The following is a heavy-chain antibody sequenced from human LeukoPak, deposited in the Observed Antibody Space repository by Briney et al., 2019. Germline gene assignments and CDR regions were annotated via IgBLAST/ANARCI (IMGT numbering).Heavy chain of an antibody. V-gene: IGHV4-34*01. D-gene: IGHD3-3*01. J-gene: IGHJ5*02. CDR1: GGSFSGYY. CDR3: ARGRDANLYTIFGVVKGNWFDP. CDR2: INHSGST. Sequence: SETLSLTCAVSGGSFSGYYWTWIRQPPGKGLEWIGEINHSGSTNYNPSLKSRVTISVDTSKNQFSLKLSSVTAADTAVYYCARGRDANLYTIFGVVKGNWFDPWGQGTLVTVSS.